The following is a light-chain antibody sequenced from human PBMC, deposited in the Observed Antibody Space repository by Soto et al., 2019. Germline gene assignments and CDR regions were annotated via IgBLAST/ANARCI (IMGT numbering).Light chain of an antibody. J-gene: IGLJ3*02. CDR2: TNN. Sequence: QAVVTQPPSASGTPGQRVTISCSGSSSNIGSHTVNWYQQLPGTAPKLLIYTNNQRPSGVPDRFSGSKSGTSASLAISGLQSEDEADYYCAAWDDSLNAWVFGGGTKLTVL. V-gene: IGLV1-44*01. CDR3: AAWDDSLNAWV. CDR1: SSNIGSHT.